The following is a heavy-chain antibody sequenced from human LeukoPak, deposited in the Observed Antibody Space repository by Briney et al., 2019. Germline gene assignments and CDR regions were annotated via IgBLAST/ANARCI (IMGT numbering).Heavy chain of an antibody. Sequence: GGSLGLSCAASGFTFSSYAMSWVRQAPGKGLEWVSAISGSGGSTYYADSVKGRFTISRDNSKNTLYLQMNSLRAEDTAVYYCAKGHGYSSSWYPSAFDIWGQGTMVTVSS. CDR2: ISGSGGST. J-gene: IGHJ3*02. CDR1: GFTFSSYA. CDR3: AKGHGYSSSWYPSAFDI. D-gene: IGHD6-13*01. V-gene: IGHV3-23*01.